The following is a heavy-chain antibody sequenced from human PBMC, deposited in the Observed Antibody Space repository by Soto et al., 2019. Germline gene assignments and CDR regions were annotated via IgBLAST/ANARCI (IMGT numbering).Heavy chain of an antibody. CDR3: QKEKWGEQQGLDS. CDR1: GFTFSVYS. Sequence: GGSLRLSCAASGFTFSVYSMNWVRQAPGKGLEWVSSISSASSHIYYADSVKGRFTISRDNAKNSLYLQMDSLRDEDTAVYYSQKEKWGEQQGLDSWGQGTPVTVSS. D-gene: IGHD3-16*01. CDR2: ISSASSHI. J-gene: IGHJ4*02. V-gene: IGHV3-21*06.